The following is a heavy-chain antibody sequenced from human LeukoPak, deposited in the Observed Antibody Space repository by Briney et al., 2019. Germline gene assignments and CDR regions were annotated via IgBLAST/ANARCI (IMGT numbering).Heavy chain of an antibody. J-gene: IGHJ4*02. CDR1: GGTFSSYT. CDR3: ARGQEYFDS. V-gene: IGHV1-69*02. CDR2: IIPILGIA. Sequence: SVTVSCKASGGTFSSYTISWVRQAPGQGLEWMGRIIPILGIANYPQKFQGRVTITADKSTSTAYMELSSLRSEDTALYYCARGQEYFDSWGQGTLVTVSS.